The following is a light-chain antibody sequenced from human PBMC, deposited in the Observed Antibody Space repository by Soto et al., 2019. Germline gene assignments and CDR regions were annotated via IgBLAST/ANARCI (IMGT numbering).Light chain of an antibody. CDR2: DAS. Sequence: EIVMTQSPATLSVSPGERVALCCRASQSVRSNFAWYQQKPGQAPRILIYDASTRATGIPARFSGSGSGTEFTLTISGLQSEDFGVYYCQQYNNWPYTFGQGTKLEIK. CDR3: QQYNNWPYT. J-gene: IGKJ2*01. CDR1: QSVRSN. V-gene: IGKV3-15*01.